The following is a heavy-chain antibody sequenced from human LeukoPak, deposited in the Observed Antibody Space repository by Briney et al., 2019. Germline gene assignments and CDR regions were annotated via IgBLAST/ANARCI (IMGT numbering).Heavy chain of an antibody. Sequence: GGSLRLSCAASGFAFSSHTMSWVRQAPGKGLEWVSAISASGGSTYYADSVKGRFTISRDNSKNTLYLRMNSLRAEGTAVYYCAKRDSGTFIDWGQGTLVTVSS. J-gene: IGHJ4*02. V-gene: IGHV3-23*01. CDR1: GFAFSSHT. CDR3: AKRDSGTFID. CDR2: ISASGGST. D-gene: IGHD1-26*01.